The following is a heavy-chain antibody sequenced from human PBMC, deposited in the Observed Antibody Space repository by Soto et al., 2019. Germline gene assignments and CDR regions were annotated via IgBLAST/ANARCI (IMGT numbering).Heavy chain of an antibody. D-gene: IGHD3-10*01. J-gene: IGHJ3*02. CDR1: GFTFGNYW. CDR3: ARDVSPGSSVYYLDAFDI. V-gene: IGHV3-7*05. Sequence: EVQLVESGGGLVQPGGSLRLSCAASGFTFGNYWMTWVRQAPGKGLEWVATIKGDGSAKSYLDSVRGRFTVSRDNAENSLFLQMNILRAEDTALYYCARDVSPGSSVYYLDAFDIWGQGTMVTVS. CDR2: IKGDGSAK.